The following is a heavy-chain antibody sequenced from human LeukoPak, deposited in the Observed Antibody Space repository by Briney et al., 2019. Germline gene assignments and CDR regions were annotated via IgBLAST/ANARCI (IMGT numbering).Heavy chain of an antibody. V-gene: IGHV3-23*01. J-gene: IGHJ3*02. CDR2: ISGSGNHT. CDR3: VKDGRYTFGLDAFEI. Sequence: GGSLRLSCAASGFTFNNYAMSWVRQAPGRGLEWLSTISGSGNHTYYADSVQGRITVSTDNSKNTQTLQMNSLRAEDAGVYYCVKDGRYTFGLDAFEIWGQGTMVTVSS. CDR1: GFTFNNYA. D-gene: IGHD5-18*01.